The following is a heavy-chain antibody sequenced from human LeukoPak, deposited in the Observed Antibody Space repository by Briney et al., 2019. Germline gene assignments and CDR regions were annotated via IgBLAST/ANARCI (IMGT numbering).Heavy chain of an antibody. D-gene: IGHD2-2*01. J-gene: IGHJ2*01. CDR1: GFTFSSYN. CDR2: ISSSSGYI. Sequence: MPGGSLRLSCAASGFTFSSYNMNWVRQAPGKGLEWVSSISSSSGYIFYADSVKGRFTISRDNAKNSLYLQMNSLRAEDTAVYYCARTGIGGTYWYFDLWGRGTLVTVSS. V-gene: IGHV3-21*01. CDR3: ARTGIGGTYWYFDL.